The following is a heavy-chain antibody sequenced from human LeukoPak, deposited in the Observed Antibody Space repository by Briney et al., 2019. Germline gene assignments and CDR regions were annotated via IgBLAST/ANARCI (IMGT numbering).Heavy chain of an antibody. Sequence: GASVKVSCKASGYTFTGYYMHWVRQAPGQGLEWMGWINPNSGGTDYAQKFQGRVTMTRDTSISTAYMEVSRLRSDDTAVYYCARDYYDSSGYSRFDPWGQGNLVTVSS. CDR1: GYTFTGYY. V-gene: IGHV1-2*02. D-gene: IGHD3-22*01. CDR2: INPNSGGT. J-gene: IGHJ5*02. CDR3: ARDYYDSSGYSRFDP.